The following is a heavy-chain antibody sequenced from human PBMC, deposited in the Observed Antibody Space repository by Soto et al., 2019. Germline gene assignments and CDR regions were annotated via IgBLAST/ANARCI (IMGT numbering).Heavy chain of an antibody. D-gene: IGHD2-2*01. CDR2: ISGYNGKT. Sequence: ASVKVSCKASGYAFASYGISWVRQAPGQGLEYMGWISGYNGKTNYEQKFQGRVTMTTDTSTSTVYMELTSLRSDDTAVYYCARFQLVQAASWFDTWGQGSLGTVSS. CDR1: GYAFASYG. J-gene: IGHJ5*02. V-gene: IGHV1-18*04. CDR3: ARFQLVQAASWFDT.